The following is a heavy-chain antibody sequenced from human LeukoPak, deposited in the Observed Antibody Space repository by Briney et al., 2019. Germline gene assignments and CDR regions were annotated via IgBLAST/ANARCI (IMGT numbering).Heavy chain of an antibody. CDR2: IFTSDDT. D-gene: IGHD3-10*01. CDR1: GGSISNYF. CDR3: ARHANTILRGVRGYGMDV. Sequence: SETLSLTCTVSGGSISNYFWSWVRQPPGKRLEWIANIFTSDDTNYNPSLKGRVTISLDTSKNQSSLRMSSVTAADTAVYYCARHANTILRGVRGYGMDVWGQGTTVTVSS. J-gene: IGHJ6*02. V-gene: IGHV4-4*09.